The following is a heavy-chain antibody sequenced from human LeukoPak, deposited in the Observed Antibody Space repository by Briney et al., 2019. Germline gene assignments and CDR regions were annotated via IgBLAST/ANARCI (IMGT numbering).Heavy chain of an antibody. D-gene: IGHD2-2*01. V-gene: IGHV1-18*01. CDR2: ISAYNGNT. J-gene: IGHJ6*03. CDR3: ARGPIIDIVVIPAAADYYHMDV. CDR1: GYTFTSYG. Sequence: GASVKVSCKASGYTFTSYGISWVRQAPGQGLEWMGWISAYNGNTNYAQKPQGRVTMTTDTSTSTAYMELRSLRSDDKAVYYCARGPIIDIVVIPAAADYYHMDVWGKGTTVTVSS.